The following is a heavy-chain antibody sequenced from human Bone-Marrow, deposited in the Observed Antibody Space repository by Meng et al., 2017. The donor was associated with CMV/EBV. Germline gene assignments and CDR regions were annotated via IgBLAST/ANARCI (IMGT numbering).Heavy chain of an antibody. CDR3: AREVGIVVVPAAPLGAFDI. CDR2: IYYSGST. D-gene: IGHD2-2*01. J-gene: IGHJ3*02. Sequence: SFSDYYMTWVRQHPGKGLEWIGYIYYSGSTYYNPSLKSRVTISVDTSKNQFSLKLSSVTAADTAVYYCAREVGIVVVPAAPLGAFDIWGQGTMVTVSS. CDR1: SFSDYY. V-gene: IGHV4-31*02.